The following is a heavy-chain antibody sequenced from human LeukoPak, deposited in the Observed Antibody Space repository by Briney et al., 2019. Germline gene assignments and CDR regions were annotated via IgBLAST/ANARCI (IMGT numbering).Heavy chain of an antibody. CDR3: ARTDQPEHNWQLGTINYYYYYGMDV. D-gene: IGHD1-1*01. J-gene: IGHJ6*04. CDR2: INTDGRDT. V-gene: IGHV3-74*03. CDR1: GFSFSAYW. Sequence: GGSLRLSCAASGFSFSAYWMHWVRQAPGTGLVWVSRINTDGRDTTYADSVKGRFTIFRDNARNTLFLEMNSLRADDTAVYYCARTDQPEHNWQLGTINYYYYYGMDVWGKGTTVTVSS.